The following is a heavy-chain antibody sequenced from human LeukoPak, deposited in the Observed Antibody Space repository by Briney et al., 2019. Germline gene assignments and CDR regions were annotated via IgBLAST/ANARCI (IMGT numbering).Heavy chain of an antibody. Sequence: PSETLSLTCTVSGGSISSGDYYWSWIRQPPGKGLEWIGYIYYSGSTYYNPSLKSRVTISVDTSKNQFSLKLSSVTAADTAVYYCASRYSSGWYPNPGYFDLWGRGTLVTVSS. CDR3: ASRYSSGWYPNPGYFDL. D-gene: IGHD6-19*01. CDR1: GGSISSGDYY. J-gene: IGHJ2*01. CDR2: IYYSGST. V-gene: IGHV4-30-4*01.